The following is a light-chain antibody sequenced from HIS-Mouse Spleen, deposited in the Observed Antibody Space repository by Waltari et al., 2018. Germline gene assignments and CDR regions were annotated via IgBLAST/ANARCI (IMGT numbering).Light chain of an antibody. CDR1: ALPKKY. CDR2: EDS. Sequence: SYELTQPPSVSVSPGQTARITCSGDALPKKYAYWYQQKSGQAPVLVIYEDSKRPSGIPERCSGASSGTMATLTISGAQVEDEADDYCYSTDSSGNHRVFGGGTKLTVL. V-gene: IGLV3-10*01. J-gene: IGLJ2*01. CDR3: YSTDSSGNHRV.